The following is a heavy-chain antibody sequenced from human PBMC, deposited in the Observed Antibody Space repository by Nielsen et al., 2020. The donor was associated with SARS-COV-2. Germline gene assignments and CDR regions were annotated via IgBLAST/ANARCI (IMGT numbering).Heavy chain of an antibody. CDR1: GYTFTSYG. CDR3: ARGTVYSSSWYHSGYYYYGMDV. Sequence: ASVKVSCKASGYTFTSYGISWVRQAPGQGLEWMGIINPSGGSTSYAQKFQGRVTMTRDTSTSTVYMELSSLRSEDTAVYYCARGTVYSSSWYHSGYYYYGMDVWGQGTTVTVSS. D-gene: IGHD6-13*01. CDR2: INPSGGST. J-gene: IGHJ6*02. V-gene: IGHV1-46*01.